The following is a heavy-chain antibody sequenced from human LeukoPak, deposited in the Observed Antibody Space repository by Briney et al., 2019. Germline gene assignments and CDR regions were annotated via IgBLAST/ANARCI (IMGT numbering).Heavy chain of an antibody. J-gene: IGHJ4*02. Sequence: SSETLSLTCTVSGGSISSSSYYWGWIRQPPGKGLEWIGSIYYSGSTYYNPSLKSRVTISVDTSKNQFSLKLSSVTAADTAVYYCARRRPLGYIDYWGQGTLVTVSS. CDR2: IYYSGST. CDR1: GGSISSSSYY. CDR3: ARRRPLGYIDY. D-gene: IGHD5-12*01. V-gene: IGHV4-39*01.